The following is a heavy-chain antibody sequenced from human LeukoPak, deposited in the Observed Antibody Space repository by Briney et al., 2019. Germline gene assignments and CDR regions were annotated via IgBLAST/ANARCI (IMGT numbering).Heavy chain of an antibody. V-gene: IGHV1-24*01. CDR2: FDPEDGET. J-gene: IGHJ4*02. D-gene: IGHD2-15*01. CDR1: GYTLTELS. Sequence: ASVKVFCKVSGYTLTELSMHWVRQAPGKGPEWMGGFDPEDGETIYAQKFQGRVTMTEDTSTDTAYMELSSLRSEDTAVYYCATGVPAAAQADFDYWGQGTLVTVSS. CDR3: ATGVPAAAQADFDY.